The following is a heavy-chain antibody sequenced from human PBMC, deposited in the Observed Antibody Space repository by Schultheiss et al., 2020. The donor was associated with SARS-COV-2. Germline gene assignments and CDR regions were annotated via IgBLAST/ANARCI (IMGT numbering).Heavy chain of an antibody. D-gene: IGHD6-13*01. CDR2: INHSGST. CDR3: ARVVIAVAALGGMDV. V-gene: IGHV4-34*01. CDR1: GGSFSGYY. Sequence: SETLSLTCAVYGGSFSGYYWSWIRQPPGKGLEWIGEINHSGSTNYNPSLKSRFTISVDTSKNQFSLKLSSVTAADTAVYYCARVVIAVAALGGMDVWSQGTTVTVSS. J-gene: IGHJ6*02.